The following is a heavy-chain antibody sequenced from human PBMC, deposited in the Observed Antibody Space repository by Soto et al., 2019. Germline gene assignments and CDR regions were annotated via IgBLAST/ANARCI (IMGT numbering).Heavy chain of an antibody. CDR3: ARALTYDFWSGYYTGRYYFDY. CDR2: IYYSGST. V-gene: IGHV4-59*01. D-gene: IGHD3-3*01. CDR1: GGSISSYY. J-gene: IGHJ4*02. Sequence: SETLSLTCTVSGGSISSYYWSWIRQPPGKGLEWIGYIYYSGSTNYNPSLKSRVTISVDTSKNQFSLKLGSVTAADTAVYYCARALTYDFWSGYYTGRYYFDYWGQGTLVTVSS.